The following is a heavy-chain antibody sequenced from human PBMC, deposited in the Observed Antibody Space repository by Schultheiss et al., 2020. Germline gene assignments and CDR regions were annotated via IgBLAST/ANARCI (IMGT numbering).Heavy chain of an antibody. CDR2: IIPIFGTA. V-gene: IGHV1-69*13. Sequence: SVKVSCKASGGTFSSYAISWVRQAPGQGLEWMGGIIPIFGTANYAQKFQGRVTITADESTSTAYMELSSLRSEDTAVYYCARVVAARGARGGWFDPWGQVTLVTVSS. CDR3: ARVVAARGARGGWFDP. J-gene: IGHJ5*02. CDR1: GGTFSSYA. D-gene: IGHD3-10*01.